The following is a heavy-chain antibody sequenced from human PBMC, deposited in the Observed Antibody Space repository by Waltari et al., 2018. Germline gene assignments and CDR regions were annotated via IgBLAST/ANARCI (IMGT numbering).Heavy chain of an antibody. CDR3: ATLIVVVPAALDY. Sequence: QVQLQESGPGLVKPSETLSLTCTVSGGSISSHYWSWIRQPPGKGLEWIGYIYYSGSTNYNPSLKSRVTISVDTSKNQFSLKLSSVTAADTAVYYCATLIVVVPAALDYWGQGTLVTVSS. J-gene: IGHJ4*02. CDR2: IYYSGST. V-gene: IGHV4-59*08. D-gene: IGHD2-2*01. CDR1: GGSISSHY.